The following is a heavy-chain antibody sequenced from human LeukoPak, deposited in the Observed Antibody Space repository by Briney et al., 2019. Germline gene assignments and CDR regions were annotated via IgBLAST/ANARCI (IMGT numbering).Heavy chain of an antibody. Sequence: SETLSLTCSVSGGSISSSSYYWGWIRQPPGKGLEWIGSIYYSGSTYYNPSLKSRVTISVDTSKNQFSLKLSSVTAADTAVYYCGRGDSADYWGQGTLVTVSS. V-gene: IGHV4-39*07. CDR3: GRGDSADY. CDR1: GGSISSSSYY. J-gene: IGHJ4*02. CDR2: IYYSGST. D-gene: IGHD2-21*02.